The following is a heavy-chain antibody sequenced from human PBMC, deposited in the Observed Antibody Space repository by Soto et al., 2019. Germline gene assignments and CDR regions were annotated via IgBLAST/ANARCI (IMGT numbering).Heavy chain of an antibody. V-gene: IGHV1-18*01. D-gene: IGHD3-22*01. CDR3: ARDPHYYDSSGLGRWRWFDP. CDR1: GYTITSYG. CDR2: ISAYNGNT. J-gene: IGHJ5*02. Sequence: ASVKVSCKASGYTITSYGISWVRQAPGQGLEWMGWISAYNGNTNYAQKLQGRVTMTTDTSTSTAYMELRSLRSDDTAVYYCARDPHYYDSSGLGRWRWFDPWGQGTLVTVSS.